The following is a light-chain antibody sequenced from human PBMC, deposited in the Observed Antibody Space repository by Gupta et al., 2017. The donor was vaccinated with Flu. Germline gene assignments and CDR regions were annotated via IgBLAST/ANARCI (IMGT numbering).Light chain of an antibody. Sequence: QSILTPPPSLSGAPGQGTTIACTGSPSNIGAGYDVHWYQHLPGSAPKLRIVDSASRPSGVPDRFSGSKSGTSASLAITGLQPEDEADYYCQSYDTMLSGPIFGGGTKLTVL. V-gene: IGLV1-40*01. CDR1: PSNIGAGYD. J-gene: IGLJ2*01. CDR2: DSA. CDR3: QSYDTMLSGPI.